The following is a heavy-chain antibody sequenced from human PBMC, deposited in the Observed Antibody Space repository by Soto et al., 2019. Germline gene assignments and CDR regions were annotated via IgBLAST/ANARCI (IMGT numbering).Heavy chain of an antibody. V-gene: IGHV3-30-3*01. CDR2: ISYDGSNK. Sequence: AGGSLRLSCAASGFTFSSYAMHWVRQAPGKGLEWVAVISYDGSNKYYADSVKGRFTISRDNSKNTLYLQMNSLRAEDTAVYYCARDLDGGSFDYWGQGTLVTVSS. J-gene: IGHJ4*02. CDR1: GFTFSSYA. CDR3: ARDLDGGSFDY. D-gene: IGHD3-10*01.